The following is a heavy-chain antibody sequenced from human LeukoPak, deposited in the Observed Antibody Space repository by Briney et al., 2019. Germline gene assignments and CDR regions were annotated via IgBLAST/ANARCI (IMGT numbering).Heavy chain of an antibody. J-gene: IGHJ5*02. D-gene: IGHD3-9*01. V-gene: IGHV3-11*04. CDR3: ARTMTREYYDILTGYSINWFDP. CDR1: GFTFSDYY. Sequence: GSLRLSCAASGFTFSDYYMSWIRQAPGKGLEWVSYISSSGSTIYYADSVKGRFTISRDNAKNSLYLQMNSLRAEDTAVYYCARTMTREYYDILTGYSINWFDPWGQGTLVTVSS. CDR2: ISSSGSTI.